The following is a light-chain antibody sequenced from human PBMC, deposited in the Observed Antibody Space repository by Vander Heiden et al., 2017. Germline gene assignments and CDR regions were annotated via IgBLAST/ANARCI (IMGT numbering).Light chain of an antibody. CDR2: WAS. CDR1: QSVLYSSNNKNY. V-gene: IGKV4-1*01. Sequence: DIVMTQSPDSLAVSLGERATINCKSSQSVLYSSNNKNYVAWYQQKPGQPPKLLIYWASTRESGVPDRFSGSGSGTDFTLTISSLQAEDVAVYYCQQEDSTPRTFGQGTKVEIK. CDR3: QQEDSTPRT. J-gene: IGKJ1*01.